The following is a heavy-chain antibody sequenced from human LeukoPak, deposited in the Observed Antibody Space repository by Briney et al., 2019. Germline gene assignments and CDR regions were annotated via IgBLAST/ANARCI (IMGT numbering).Heavy chain of an antibody. D-gene: IGHD6-19*01. CDR1: GFTLSSYE. J-gene: IGHJ4*02. V-gene: IGHV3-48*03. CDR3: ARDAVAGDFDY. Sequence: GGSLRLSCAASGFTLSSYEMNWVRQAPGKGLEWVSYISSSGSTIYYADSVKGRFTISRDNAKNSLYLQMNSLRAEDTAVYYCARDAVAGDFDYWGQGTLVTVSS. CDR2: ISSSGSTI.